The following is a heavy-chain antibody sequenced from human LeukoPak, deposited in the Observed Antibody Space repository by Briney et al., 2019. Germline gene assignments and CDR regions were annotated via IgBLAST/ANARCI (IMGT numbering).Heavy chain of an antibody. V-gene: IGHV1-69*13. CDR2: IIPIFGTA. J-gene: IGHJ4*02. D-gene: IGHD1-26*01. CDR3: AREDGGSYPARFDY. Sequence: ASVKFSCKASGGTFSSYAISWVRQAPGQGLEWMGGIIPIFGTANYAQKFQGRVTITADESTSTAYMELSSLRSEDTAVYYCAREDGGSYPARFDYWGQGTLVTVSS. CDR1: GGTFSSYA.